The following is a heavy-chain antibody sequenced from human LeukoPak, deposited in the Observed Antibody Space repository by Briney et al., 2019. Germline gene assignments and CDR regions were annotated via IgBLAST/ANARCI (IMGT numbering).Heavy chain of an antibody. CDR1: GGSISSYY. J-gene: IGHJ6*02. D-gene: IGHD4-11*01. CDR2: IYYSGST. CDR3: ARDVTKGYYSYGMDV. Sequence: SETLSLTCTVSGGSISSYYWSWIRQPPGKGLEWIGYIYYSGSTNYNPSLKSRVTISVDTSNNQFSLKLSSVTAADTAVYYCARDVTKGYYSYGMDVWGQGTTVTVSS. V-gene: IGHV4-59*01.